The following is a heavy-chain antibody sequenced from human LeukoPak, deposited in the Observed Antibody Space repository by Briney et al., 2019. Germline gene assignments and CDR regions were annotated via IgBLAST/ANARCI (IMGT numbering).Heavy chain of an antibody. V-gene: IGHV4-34*01. CDR3: VRYTDILTGYSSINWFDP. Sequence: SETLSLTCAVYGGSFSGYYWSWIRQPPGKGLEWIGEINHSGSTNYNPSLMSRVTISVDTSKNQFSLKLSSVTAADTAVYYCVRYTDILTGYSSINWFDPWGQGTLVTVSS. CDR2: INHSGST. D-gene: IGHD3-9*01. CDR1: GGSFSGYY. J-gene: IGHJ5*02.